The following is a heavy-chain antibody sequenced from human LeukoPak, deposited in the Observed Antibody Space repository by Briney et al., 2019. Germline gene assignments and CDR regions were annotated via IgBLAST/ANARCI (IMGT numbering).Heavy chain of an antibody. CDR3: ARGPPNWGFDY. CDR2: MSPNSGDT. V-gene: IGHV1-8*01. D-gene: IGHD7-27*01. J-gene: IGHJ4*02. CDR1: GYTLTELS. Sequence: ASVKVSCKVSGYTLTELSMHWVRQAPGKGLEWMGWMSPNSGDTGYAQKFQGRVTMTRDTSISTAYMELSSLRSEDTGVYYCARGPPNWGFDYWGPGTLVTVSS.